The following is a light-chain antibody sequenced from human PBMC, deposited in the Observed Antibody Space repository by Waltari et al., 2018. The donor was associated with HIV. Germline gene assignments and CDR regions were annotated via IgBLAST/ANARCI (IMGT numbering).Light chain of an antibody. CDR2: DNY. Sequence: QSVLKQPPSVSAAPRQKVTISSSGNSSNLGTNYVYWYQQLPGAAPKLLIYDNYKRPSGIPDRFSGSKSGTSATLDITGLQTGDEADFYCGTWDSTLSAYVFGTGTKVTVL. CDR3: GTWDSTLSAYV. J-gene: IGLJ1*01. CDR1: SSNLGTNY. V-gene: IGLV1-51*01.